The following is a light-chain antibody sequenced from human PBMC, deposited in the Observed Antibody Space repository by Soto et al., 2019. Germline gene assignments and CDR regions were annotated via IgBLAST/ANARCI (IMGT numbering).Light chain of an antibody. CDR3: AAWDDGLSGPV. CDR1: SSNIGRNT. Sequence: QSVLTQPPSASGTPGQRVTISCSGSSSNIGRNTVNWYQQFPGTAPKLLIYGNNQRPSGVPDRFYGSKSGTSASLAISGLQSEDEADYYCAAWDDGLSGPVFGGGTELTVL. J-gene: IGLJ3*02. V-gene: IGLV1-44*01. CDR2: GNN.